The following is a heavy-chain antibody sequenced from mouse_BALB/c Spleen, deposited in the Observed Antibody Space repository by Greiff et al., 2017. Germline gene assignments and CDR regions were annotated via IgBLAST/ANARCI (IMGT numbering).Heavy chain of an antibody. J-gene: IGHJ4*01. Sequence: EVKLVESGGGLVQPTGSLKLSCAASGFTFNTYAMNWVRQAPGKGLEWVARIRSKSNNYATYYADSVKDRFTISRDDSQSMLYLQMNNLKTEDTAMYYCVGGGAMDYWGQGTSVTVSS. CDR2: IRSKSNNYAT. V-gene: IGHV10-1*02. CDR3: VGGGAMDY. CDR1: GFTFNTYA.